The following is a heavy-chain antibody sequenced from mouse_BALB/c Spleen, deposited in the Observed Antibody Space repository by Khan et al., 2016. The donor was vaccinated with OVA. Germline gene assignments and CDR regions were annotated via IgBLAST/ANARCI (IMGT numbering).Heavy chain of an antibody. Sequence: EVKLLESGPGLVKPSQSLAPTCTVTGYSITSEYAWNWIRHFPGNKLEWMGYINYSGNTRYNPSLKSRIPITRKTSKNQSFLQLNSMTTEDTATYYCTRKDYYDYDPFPYWGQGTLVTVSA. CDR3: TRKDYYDYDPFPY. CDR2: INYSGNT. CDR1: GYSITSEYA. J-gene: IGHJ3*01. V-gene: IGHV3-2*02. D-gene: IGHD2-4*01.